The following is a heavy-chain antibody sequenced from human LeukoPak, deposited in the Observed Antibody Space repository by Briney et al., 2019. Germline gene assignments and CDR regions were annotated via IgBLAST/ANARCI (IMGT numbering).Heavy chain of an antibody. D-gene: IGHD6-19*01. CDR1: GFTFSSYE. CDR3: ARVGIAVAGSFDY. J-gene: IGHJ4*02. Sequence: PGGSLRLSCAASGFTFSSYEMNWVRQAPGKGLEWVSYISSSGSTIYYADSVKGRFTISRDNAKNSLYLQMNSLRAEDTAVYYCARVGIAVAGSFDYRGQGTLVTVSS. CDR2: ISSSGSTI. V-gene: IGHV3-48*03.